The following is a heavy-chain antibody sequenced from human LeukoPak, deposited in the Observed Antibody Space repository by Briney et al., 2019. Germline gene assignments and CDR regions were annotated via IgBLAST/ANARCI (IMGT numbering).Heavy chain of an antibody. V-gene: IGHV5-10-1*01. CDR1: GYSSTSYW. CDR2: IDPSDAYT. J-gene: IGHJ5*02. D-gene: IGHD3-10*01. CDR3: ARHGGSGSYYNPDNWFDP. Sequence: AASMMISCRASGYSSTSYWISWRRQLRRKGGQWRGRIDPSDAYTNYNPSFHGHVTTSADKSISTAYLQWSSLKASDTAMYYCARHGGSGSYYNPDNWFDPWGQGTLVTVSS.